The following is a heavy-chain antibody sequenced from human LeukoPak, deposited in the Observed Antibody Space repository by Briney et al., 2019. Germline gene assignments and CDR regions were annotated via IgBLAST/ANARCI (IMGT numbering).Heavy chain of an antibody. CDR2: IYYSGST. CDR3: ARVSSSSWPEPIRYYYYGMDV. CDR1: GGSISNDGYY. D-gene: IGHD6-13*01. V-gene: IGHV4-61*08. J-gene: IGHJ6*04. Sequence: SQTLSLTCNVSGGSISNDGYYWSWIRQHPGKGLEWIGYIYYSGSTNYNPSLKSRVTISVDTSKNQFSLKLSSVTAADTAVYYCARVSSSSWPEPIRYYYYGMDVWGKGTTVTVSS.